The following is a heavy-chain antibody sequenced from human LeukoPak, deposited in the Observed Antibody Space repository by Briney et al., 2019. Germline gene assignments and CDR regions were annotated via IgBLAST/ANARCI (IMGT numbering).Heavy chain of an antibody. D-gene: IGHD3-22*01. J-gene: IGHJ4*02. CDR3: ARRSGYYLDY. CDR1: GGSFSGYY. CDR2: INHSGST. Sequence: SETLSLTCAVYGGSFSGYYWSWIRQPPGKGLEGIGEINHSGSTNYNPSLKSRVTISVDTSKNQFSLKLSSVTAADTAVYYCARRSGYYLDYWGQGTLVTVSS. V-gene: IGHV4-34*01.